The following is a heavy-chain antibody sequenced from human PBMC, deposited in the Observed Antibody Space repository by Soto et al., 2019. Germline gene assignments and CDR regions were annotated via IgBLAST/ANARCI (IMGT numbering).Heavy chain of an antibody. CDR3: AKDPSWTVRPLAMDV. Sequence: EGQLLESGGGLVQAGGSLRLFCVASGFTFSTHSMSWVRPVPGKGLEWVSTFSGSGGNIYYGESVKGGFTISRDDPKKMLYLDMKILKVEDTDVDYCAKDPSWTVRPLAMDVWGQGTTGTVSS. CDR2: FSGSGGNI. D-gene: IGHD4-4*01. CDR1: GFTFSTHS. V-gene: IGHV3-23*01. J-gene: IGHJ6*02.